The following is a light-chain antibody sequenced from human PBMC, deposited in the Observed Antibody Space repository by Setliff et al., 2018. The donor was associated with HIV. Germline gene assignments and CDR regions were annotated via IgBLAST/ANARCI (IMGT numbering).Light chain of an antibody. CDR2: EVK. Sequence: QSVLTQPASVSGSPGQAITISCTGTSNDVGRYNLVSWYQQYPGEAPKLTIFEVKRRPSGVSNRFSGSKSGNTASLTISGLQTEDEADYYCSSYTSISTRYVFGTGTKGTVL. V-gene: IGLV2-14*02. CDR3: SSYTSISTRYV. J-gene: IGLJ1*01. CDR1: SNDVGRYNL.